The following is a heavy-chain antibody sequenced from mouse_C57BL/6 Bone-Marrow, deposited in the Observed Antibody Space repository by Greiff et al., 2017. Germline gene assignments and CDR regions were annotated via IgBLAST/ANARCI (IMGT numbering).Heavy chain of an antibody. CDR1: GFNIKDYY. J-gene: IGHJ4*01. CDR2: IDPEDGET. CDR3: APCAMAY. Sequence: VQLQQSGAELVRPGASVKLSCTASGFNIKDYYMHWVKQRTEQGLEWIGRIDPEDGETKYAPKFQGKATITADTSSNTAYVQLSRLTSEDTAVYYCAPCAMAYWGQGTLVTVAA. V-gene: IGHV14-2*01.